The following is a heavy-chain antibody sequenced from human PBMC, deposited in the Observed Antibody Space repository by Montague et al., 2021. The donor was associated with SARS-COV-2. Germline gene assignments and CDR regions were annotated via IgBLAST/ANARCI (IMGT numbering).Heavy chain of an antibody. J-gene: IGHJ6*02. D-gene: IGHD6-19*01. CDR2: INQDRSEK. CDR3: AKDYSSGSCSYFYGMDV. CDR1: GFSFYTYW. Sequence: SLRLSCAASGFSFYTYWMNWVRQAPGKGLEWVANINQDRSEKYYVDSVKGRFTISRDNAQNSLYLQLNSLRAEDTAVYYCAKDYSSGSCSYFYGMDVWGQGTTVAVSS. V-gene: IGHV3-7*01.